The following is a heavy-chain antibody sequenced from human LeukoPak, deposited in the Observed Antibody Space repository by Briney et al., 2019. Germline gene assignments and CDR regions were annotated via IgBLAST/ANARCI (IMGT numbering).Heavy chain of an antibody. D-gene: IGHD3-3*01. V-gene: IGHV5-51*01. CDR1: GYSFTSYW. CDR2: IYPGDSDT. J-gene: IGHJ5*02. CDR3: ARGGQYDFWSGYIRFDP. Sequence: GESLKISCKGSGYSFTSYWIGWVRPMPGKGLEWMGIIYPGDSDTRYSPSFQGQVTISADKSISTAYLQWSSLKASDTAMYYCARGGQYDFWSGYIRFDPWGQGTLVTVSS.